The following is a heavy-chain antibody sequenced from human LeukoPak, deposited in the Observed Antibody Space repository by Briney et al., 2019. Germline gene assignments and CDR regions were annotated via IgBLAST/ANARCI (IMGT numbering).Heavy chain of an antibody. V-gene: IGHV3-21*01. J-gene: IGHJ4*02. CDR2: ITTSSSYI. Sequence: PGGSLRLSCVASGFTFGSYSMNWVRQAPGKGLEWVSSITTSSSYIYYADSVKGRFTISRDNAKNSLYLQMNSLRAEDTAVYYCASTTITGTIVHWGQGTLVTASS. D-gene: IGHD1-7*01. CDR1: GFTFGSYS. CDR3: ASTTITGTIVH.